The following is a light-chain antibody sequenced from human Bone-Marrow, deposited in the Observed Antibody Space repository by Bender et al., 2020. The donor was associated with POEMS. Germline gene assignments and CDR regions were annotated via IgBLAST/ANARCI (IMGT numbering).Light chain of an antibody. CDR1: DLGEKD. J-gene: IGLJ2*01. CDR2: QDT. CDR3: QAWDTYSVI. Sequence: SEEGTQPPGGEVSPGERASITCAGEDLGEKDGAWYQQKPGQSPVLVIYQDTKRPSGIPERFSGSNSGNTATLTISGTQALAEADYYCQAWDTYSVIFGGGPPLPVL. V-gene: IGLV3-1*01.